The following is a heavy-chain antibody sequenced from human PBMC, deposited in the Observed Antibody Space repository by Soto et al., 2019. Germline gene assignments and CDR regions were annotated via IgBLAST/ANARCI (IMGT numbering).Heavy chain of an antibody. CDR1: GFTFSSYW. CDR2: IRQDGSEK. V-gene: IGHV3-7*04. J-gene: IGHJ6*02. CDR3: ARGGPNWDYYFYGMDV. Sequence: GGSLRLSCAASGFTFSSYWMSWVRQAPGKGLEWVANIRQDGSEKYYVDSVKGRFTISRDNAKNSLYLQMNSLRAEDTAVYYCARGGPNWDYYFYGMDVWGQGTTVTVSS. D-gene: IGHD2-8*01.